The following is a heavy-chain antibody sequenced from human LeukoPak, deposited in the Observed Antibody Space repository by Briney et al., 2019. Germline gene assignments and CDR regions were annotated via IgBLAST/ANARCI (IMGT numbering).Heavy chain of an antibody. CDR2: INPNSGGT. D-gene: IGHD5-18*01. CDR1: GYTFTGYY. Sequence: ASVKVPCKASGYTFTGYYMHWVRQAPGQGLEWMGRINPNSGGTNYAQKFQGRVTMTRDTSTSTVYMELSSLRSEDTAVYYCARVRRGYSYGHIDYWGQGTLVTVSS. J-gene: IGHJ4*02. V-gene: IGHV1-2*06. CDR3: ARVRRGYSYGHIDY.